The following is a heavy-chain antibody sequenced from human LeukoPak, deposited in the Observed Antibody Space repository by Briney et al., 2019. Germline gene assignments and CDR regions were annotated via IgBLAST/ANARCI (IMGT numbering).Heavy chain of an antibody. CDR1: GFTFTFYA. D-gene: IGHD2-2*01. CDR2: INHSGST. J-gene: IGHJ5*02. V-gene: IGHV4-34*01. Sequence: GSLRLSCAASGFTFTFYAMSWVRQAPGKGLEWIGEINHSGSTNYNPSLKSRVTISVDTSKNQFSLKLSSVTAADTAVYYCARGGCSSTSCYGSFNWFDPWGQGTLVTVSS. CDR3: ARGGCSSTSCYGSFNWFDP.